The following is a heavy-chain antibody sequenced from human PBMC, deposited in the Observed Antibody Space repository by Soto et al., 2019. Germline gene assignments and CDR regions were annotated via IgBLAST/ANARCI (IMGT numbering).Heavy chain of an antibody. D-gene: IGHD6-6*01. CDR3: AKDRTFGPPLVRFDS. CDR2: ISGNGGST. J-gene: IGHJ4*02. CDR1: GFTFSVYA. V-gene: IGHV3-23*01. Sequence: GGSLRLSCGASGFTFSVYAMTWVRQAPGKGLEWVSAISGNGGSTYYADSVKGRFTISRDNSKSTLHLQMNSLRVEDTAVYYCAKDRTFGPPLVRFDSWGQGTLVTVS.